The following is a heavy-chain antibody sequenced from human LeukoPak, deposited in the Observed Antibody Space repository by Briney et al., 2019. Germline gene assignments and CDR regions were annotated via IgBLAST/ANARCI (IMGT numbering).Heavy chain of an antibody. V-gene: IGHV4-34*01. CDR1: GGSFSDDY. CDR3: ARDRYGSGTYGGLGMYWFDP. J-gene: IGHJ5*02. Sequence: SETLSLTCTVYGGSFSDDYWSWVRQPPGEGLQWIGAINPGGSTNKNPSPLSRLIMSVETSKNQFSLKLVSMTAADTAVYYCARDRYGSGTYGGLGMYWFDPWGQGTLVIVSS. CDR2: INPGGST. D-gene: IGHD3-10*01.